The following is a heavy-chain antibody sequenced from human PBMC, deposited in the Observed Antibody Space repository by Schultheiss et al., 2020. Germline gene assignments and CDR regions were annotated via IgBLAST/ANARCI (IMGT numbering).Heavy chain of an antibody. CDR3: AKDRITGTKFCWFDP. D-gene: IGHD1-7*01. CDR1: GFTFSTYA. V-gene: IGHV3-23*01. CDR2: ISSSGSTI. J-gene: IGHJ5*02. Sequence: GSLRLPCAASGFTFSTYAMHWVRQAPGKGLEWVSYISSSGSTIYYADSVKGRFTISRDNSKNTLYLQMNSLRAEDTAVYYCAKDRITGTKFCWFDPWGQGNL.